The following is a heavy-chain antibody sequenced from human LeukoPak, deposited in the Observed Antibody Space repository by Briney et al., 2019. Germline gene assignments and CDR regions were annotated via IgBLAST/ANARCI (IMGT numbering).Heavy chain of an antibody. D-gene: IGHD3-22*01. CDR2: INHSGST. CDR3: ARVAFSSGYYDY. Sequence: PSETLSLTCAVYGGSFSGYYWSWIRQPPGKGLEWIGEINHSGSTNYNPSLKSRVTISIDTSKNQFSLKLSSVTAADTAVYYCARVAFSSGYYDYWGQGTLVTVSS. CDR1: GGSFSGYY. V-gene: IGHV4-34*01. J-gene: IGHJ4*02.